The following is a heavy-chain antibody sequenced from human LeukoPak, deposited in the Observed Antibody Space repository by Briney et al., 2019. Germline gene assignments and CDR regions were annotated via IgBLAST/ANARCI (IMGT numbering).Heavy chain of an antibody. J-gene: IGHJ4*02. CDR2: IYYSGSN. CDR1: GDSISSSSSY. V-gene: IGHV4-39*07. CDR3: ARDGEMATIENYFEY. Sequence: SSETLSLTCTVSGDSISSSSSYWGWIRQPPGKGLEWIGSIYYSGSNFDNPALKSRVTISVDTSKNQFSLKLSSVTAADTAVYYCARDGEMATIENYFEYWGQGTLVTVSS. D-gene: IGHD5-24*01.